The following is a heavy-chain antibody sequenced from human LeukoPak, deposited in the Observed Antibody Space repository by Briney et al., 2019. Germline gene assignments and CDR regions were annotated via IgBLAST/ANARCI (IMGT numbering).Heavy chain of an antibody. CDR1: GFTFSSYA. J-gene: IGHJ4*02. V-gene: IGHV3-15*01. CDR2: MKSKGGGGNT. CDR3: TWMTTFFTVDF. D-gene: IGHD3-16*01. Sequence: GGSLRLSCAASGFTFSSYAMSWVRQAPGQGLEWVGRMKSKGGGGNTDYAAPVKGRFTISRDDSRNTLYLQMDSLQIEDTAVYYCTWMTTFFTVDFWGQGTRVTVSS.